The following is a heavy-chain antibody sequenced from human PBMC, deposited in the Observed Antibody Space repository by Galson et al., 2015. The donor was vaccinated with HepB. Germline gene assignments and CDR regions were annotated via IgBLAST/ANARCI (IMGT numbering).Heavy chain of an antibody. CDR1: GGSISNYY. Sequence: SETLSLTCTVFGGSISNYYWSWIRQPPGKGLEWIGYIYYSGSTNYNPSLKSRVTMSVDTSKNQFSLKLSSVTAADTAVYYCARQERGGRPLDWGQGTLVTVSS. V-gene: IGHV4-59*08. CDR2: IYYSGST. J-gene: IGHJ4*02. CDR3: ARQERGGRPLD. D-gene: IGHD1-1*01.